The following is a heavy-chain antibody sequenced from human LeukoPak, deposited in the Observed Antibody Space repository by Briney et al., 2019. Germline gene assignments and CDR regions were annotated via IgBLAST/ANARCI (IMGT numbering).Heavy chain of an antibody. CDR1: EFTFSSYA. Sequence: PGGSLRLSCAASEFTFSSYAMTWARQAPGKGLEWVSSISGSGDYTYYRDSVKGRFTMSRDNSKNTVYLNMNSLRAEDTAVYYCAKDRTFDWLPNDYWGQGTLVTVSS. J-gene: IGHJ4*02. D-gene: IGHD3-9*01. V-gene: IGHV3-23*01. CDR3: AKDRTFDWLPNDY. CDR2: ISGSGDYT.